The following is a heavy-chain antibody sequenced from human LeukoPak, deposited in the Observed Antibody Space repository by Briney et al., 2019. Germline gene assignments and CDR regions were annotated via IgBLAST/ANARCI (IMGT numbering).Heavy chain of an antibody. CDR2: ISGSGGST. Sequence: PGGSLRLSCAASGFTFSSYAMSWVRQAPGKGLEWVSAISGSGGSTYYADSVKGRFTISRDHSKNTLYLQMNSLRAEDTAVYYCAKVGGATVTPRNRLYYFDYWGQGTLVTVSS. D-gene: IGHD4-17*01. V-gene: IGHV3-23*01. J-gene: IGHJ4*02. CDR1: GFTFSSYA. CDR3: AKVGGATVTPRNRLYYFDY.